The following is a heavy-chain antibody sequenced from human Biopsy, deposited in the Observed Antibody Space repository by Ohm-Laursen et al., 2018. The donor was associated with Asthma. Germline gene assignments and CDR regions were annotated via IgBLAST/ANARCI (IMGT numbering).Heavy chain of an antibody. CDR1: GFTFSSYS. CDR3: VKDHSAGYYYFDD. J-gene: IGHJ4*02. V-gene: IGHV3-64D*08. CDR2: IATDGSNK. Sequence: SLRLSCAASGFTFSSYSMHWVRQAPGRGPEYVSFIATDGSNKFYADSVKGRFTVSRDNSKHTLYLHMAGLRADDTGVYYCVKDHSAGYYYFDDWGQGAQGTVSS. D-gene: IGHD2-21*01.